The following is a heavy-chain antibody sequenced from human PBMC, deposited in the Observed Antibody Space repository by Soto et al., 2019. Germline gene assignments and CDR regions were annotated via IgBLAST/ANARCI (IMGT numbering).Heavy chain of an antibody. CDR1: GYTFTSYG. CDR2: ISTYNGNT. V-gene: IGHV1-18*01. J-gene: IGHJ4*02. Sequence: QVQLVQSGAEVKKPGASVKVSCKASGYTFTSYGISWVRQAPGQGLEWMGWISTYNGNTKYAQKRQGRVTMTTDTSTSTAYMEVRSLRSDDTAVFYCAREMFRGVGSDYWGQGTLVTVSS. D-gene: IGHD3-10*01. CDR3: AREMFRGVGSDY.